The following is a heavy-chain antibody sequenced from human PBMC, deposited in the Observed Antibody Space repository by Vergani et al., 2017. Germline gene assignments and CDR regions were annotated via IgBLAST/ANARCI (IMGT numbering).Heavy chain of an antibody. CDR3: ARVALGFDY. CDR1: GYSISSGYY. J-gene: IGHJ4*02. D-gene: IGHD3-3*02. Sequence: QVQLQESGPGLVKPSETLSLTCAVSGYSISSGYYWGWIRQPPGKGLEWIGSIYYSGSTYYNPSLKSRVTISVDTSKNQFSRKLSSVTAADTAVYYCARVALGFDYWGQGTLVTVSS. CDR2: IYYSGST. V-gene: IGHV4-38-2*01.